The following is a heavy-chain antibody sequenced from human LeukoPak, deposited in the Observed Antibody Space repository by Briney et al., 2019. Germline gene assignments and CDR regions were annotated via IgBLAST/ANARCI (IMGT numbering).Heavy chain of an antibody. CDR2: ISSSSSYI. CDR1: GFTFSSYS. Sequence: PGGSLRLSCAASGFTFSSYSMNWVRQAPGKGLEWVSSISSSSSYIYYADSVKGRFTISRDNAKNSLYLQMNSLRAEDTAVYYCARDGPQYYDILTGYYSVYYYYYMDVWGKGTTVTVSS. D-gene: IGHD3-9*01. CDR3: ARDGPQYYDILTGYYSVYYYYYMDV. J-gene: IGHJ6*03. V-gene: IGHV3-21*01.